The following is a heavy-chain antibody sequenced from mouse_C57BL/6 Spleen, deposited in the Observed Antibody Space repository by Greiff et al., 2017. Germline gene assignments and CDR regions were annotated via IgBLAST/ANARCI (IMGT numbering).Heavy chain of an antibody. D-gene: IGHD3-2*02. J-gene: IGHJ3*01. Sequence: VQLQQPGAELARPGASVKLSCKASGYTFTSYGISWVKQRTGQGLEWIGEIYPRSGNTYYNEKFKGKATLTADKSSSTAYMELRSLTSEDSAVYFCARNRQNNSGLWFAYWGQGTLVTVSA. CDR2: IYPRSGNT. CDR1: GYTFTSYG. CDR3: ARNRQNNSGLWFAY. V-gene: IGHV1-81*01.